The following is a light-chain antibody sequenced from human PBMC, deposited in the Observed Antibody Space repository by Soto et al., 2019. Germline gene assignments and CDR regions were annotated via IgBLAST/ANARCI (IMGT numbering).Light chain of an antibody. CDR1: SSDVGGYNY. CDR3: SSYTSSSTFYV. Sequence: QSALTQPASVSGSPGQSITISCTGTSSDVGGYNYVSWYQQHPGKAPKLMIYEVSYRPSGVSNRFSGSKSGNTASLTISGLQAEEEADYYCSSYTSSSTFYVFGTGTKVTVL. V-gene: IGLV2-14*01. CDR2: EVS. J-gene: IGLJ1*01.